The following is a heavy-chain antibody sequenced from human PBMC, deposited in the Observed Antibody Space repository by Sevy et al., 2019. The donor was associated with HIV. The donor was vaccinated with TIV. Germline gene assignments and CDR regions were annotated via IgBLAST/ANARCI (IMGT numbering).Heavy chain of an antibody. CDR3: AKMSGSYLGLDS. V-gene: IGHV3-23*01. D-gene: IGHD3-10*01. J-gene: IGHJ4*02. CDR2: ISPNGGST. CDR1: GFSFRSYV. Sequence: GGSLRLSCATSGFSFRSYVISWVRQAPGKGLEWFSAISPNGGSTYYADSVKGRFTISRYNSRNTLDLEMNSLRAEDTAVYYCAKMSGSYLGLDSWGQGALVTVSS.